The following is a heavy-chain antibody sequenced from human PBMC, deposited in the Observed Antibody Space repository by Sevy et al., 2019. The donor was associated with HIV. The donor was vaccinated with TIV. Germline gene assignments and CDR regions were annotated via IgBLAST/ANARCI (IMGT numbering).Heavy chain of an antibody. V-gene: IGHV4-61*02. Sequence: SETLSLTCTMSGGSISTVDYYSSWIRQPAGKGLEWIGRISASGTTTYNPSLESRVTMSVDTSKNQFSLKLTSVTAADTAMYYCVKEHFDWSLPSYYFDLWGRGTLVTVSS. D-gene: IGHD3-9*01. CDR2: ISASGTT. CDR1: GGSISTVDYY. J-gene: IGHJ2*01. CDR3: VKEHFDWSLPSYYFDL.